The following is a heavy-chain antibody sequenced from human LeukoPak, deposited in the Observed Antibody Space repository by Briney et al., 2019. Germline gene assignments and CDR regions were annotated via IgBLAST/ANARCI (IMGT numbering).Heavy chain of an antibody. CDR1: GFTVSSNY. CDR2: SYSSGSI. J-gene: IGHJ4*01. V-gene: IGHV3-53*01. CDR3: ARGHPHSSIWYGYFDY. Sequence: PGGSLRLSCAASGFTVSSNYMTWVRQAPGKGLEWVSISYSSGSIYYADSVKGRFTISRDNSKNTLYLQMNSLRVDDTAVYYCARGHPHSSIWYGYFDYWGHGTLVTVSS. D-gene: IGHD6-13*01.